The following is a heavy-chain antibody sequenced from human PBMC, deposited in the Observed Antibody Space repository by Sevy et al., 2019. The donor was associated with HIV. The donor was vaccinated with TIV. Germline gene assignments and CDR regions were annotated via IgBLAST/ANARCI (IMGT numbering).Heavy chain of an antibody. V-gene: IGHV1-18*01. D-gene: IGHD6-19*01. J-gene: IGHJ4*02. CDR1: GYTFTSYG. Sequence: ASVKVSCKASGYTFTSYGISWVRQAPGQGLEWMGWISAYNGNTNYAQKLQGRVTMTTDTSTSTAYMELRSLRSDDTAVYYCARDIIAVAGNEDVFDYWGQGTLVTVSS. CDR2: ISAYNGNT. CDR3: ARDIIAVAGNEDVFDY.